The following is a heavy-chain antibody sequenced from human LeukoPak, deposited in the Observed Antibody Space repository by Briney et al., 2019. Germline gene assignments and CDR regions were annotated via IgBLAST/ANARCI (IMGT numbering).Heavy chain of an antibody. CDR1: GFTFSSYS. D-gene: IGHD2-2*01. J-gene: IGHJ4*02. V-gene: IGHV3-21*01. CDR2: ISSSSSYI. CDR3: ARAKYAIVVVPAATDY. Sequence: PGGSLRLSCAASGFTFSSYSMTWVRQAPGKGLEWVSSISSSSSYIYYADSVKGRFTISRDNAKNSLYLQMNSLRAEDTAVYYCARAKYAIVVVPAATDYWGQGTLVTVSS.